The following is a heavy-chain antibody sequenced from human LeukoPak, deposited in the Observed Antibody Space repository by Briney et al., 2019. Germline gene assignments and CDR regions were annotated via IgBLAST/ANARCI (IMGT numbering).Heavy chain of an antibody. D-gene: IGHD3-3*01. CDR1: GFTFSSYG. V-gene: IGHV3-33*01. CDR3: AREGSSLRHFDY. Sequence: GRSLRLSCAASGFTFSSYGMHWVRQAPGKGLEWVAVIWYDGSNKYYADSVKGRFTISRDNSKNTPYLQMNSLRAEDTAVYYCAREGSSLRHFDYWGQGTLVTVSS. CDR2: IWYDGSNK. J-gene: IGHJ4*02.